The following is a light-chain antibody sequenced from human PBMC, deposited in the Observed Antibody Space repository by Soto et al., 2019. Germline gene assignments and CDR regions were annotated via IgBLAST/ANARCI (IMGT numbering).Light chain of an antibody. V-gene: IGKV3-15*01. CDR1: QSVSST. CDR2: GAS. Sequence: EIVMTQSPATLSVSPGERATLSCRASQSVSSTLAWYQQNPGQAPRLLIYGASTRATGIPARFSGSGSGTEFTLTISSLQSEDFAVYYCQQYNNWPYTFGQGTNLEIK. CDR3: QQYNNWPYT. J-gene: IGKJ2*01.